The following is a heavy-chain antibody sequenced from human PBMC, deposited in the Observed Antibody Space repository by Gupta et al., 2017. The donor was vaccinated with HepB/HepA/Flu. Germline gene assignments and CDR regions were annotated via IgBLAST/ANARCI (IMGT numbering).Heavy chain of an antibody. CDR1: GGSISSSSYY. D-gene: IGHD2-2*02. CDR3: ARLVGAYQLLYRIAPKKYYYYYMDV. CDR2: IYYSGST. V-gene: IGHV4-39*01. Sequence: QLQLQESGPGLVKPSETLSLTCTVSGGSISSSSYYWGWIRHPPGKGLEWIGSIYYSGSTYYNPSLKSRVTISVDTSKNQFSLKLSSVTAADTAVYYCARLVGAYQLLYRIAPKKYYYYYMDVWGKGTTVTVSS. J-gene: IGHJ6*03.